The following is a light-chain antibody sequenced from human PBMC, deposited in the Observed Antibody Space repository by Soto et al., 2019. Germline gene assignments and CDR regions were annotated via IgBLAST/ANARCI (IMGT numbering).Light chain of an antibody. V-gene: IGLV2-14*01. CDR2: DVS. Sequence: QSALTQPASVSGSPGQSIPISCTGTSSDVGGYNYVSWYQQHPGKAPKLMIYDVSNRPSGVSNRFSGSKSGNTASLTISWLQAEDEADYYCSSYTSSSVVFGGGTKLTVL. J-gene: IGLJ2*01. CDR1: SSDVGGYNY. CDR3: SSYTSSSVV.